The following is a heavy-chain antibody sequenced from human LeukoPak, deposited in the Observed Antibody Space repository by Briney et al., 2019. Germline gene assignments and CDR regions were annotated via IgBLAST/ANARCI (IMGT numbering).Heavy chain of an antibody. D-gene: IGHD5-12*01. CDR1: GSTFSSYG. V-gene: IGHV3-30*18. J-gene: IGHJ4*02. Sequence: GGSLRLSCAASGSTFSSYGMHWVRQAPGKGLEWVAVISYDGSNKYYADSVKGRFTISRDNSKNTLYLQMNSLRADDTAVYYCAKGGVYSGYDLSFEYWGQGALVTVSS. CDR3: AKGGVYSGYDLSFEY. CDR2: ISYDGSNK.